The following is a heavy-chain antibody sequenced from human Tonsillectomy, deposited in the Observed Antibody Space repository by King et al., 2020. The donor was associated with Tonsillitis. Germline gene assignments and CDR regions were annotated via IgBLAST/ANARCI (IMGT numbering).Heavy chain of an antibody. Sequence: VQLQESGPGLVKPSETLSLTCAVSGYSISSGYYWGWIRQPPGKGLEWIGSIYHSGSTYYNPSLKSRVTISVDTSKNQFSLKLNSVTAADTAVYSCARDRNFGSHLFDYWGQGTLVTVSS. V-gene: IGHV4-38-2*02. CDR1: GYSISSGYY. D-gene: IGHD3-10*01. J-gene: IGHJ4*02. CDR3: ARDRNFGSHLFDY. CDR2: IYHSGST.